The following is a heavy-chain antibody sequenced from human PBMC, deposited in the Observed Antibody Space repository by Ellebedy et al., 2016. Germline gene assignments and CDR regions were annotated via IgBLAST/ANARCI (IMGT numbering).Heavy chain of an antibody. CDR2: IYYSGST. CDR1: GGSISSSSYY. Sequence: SETLSLTXTVSGGSISSSSYYWGWIRQPPGKGLEWIGSIYYSGSTYYNPSLKSRVTISVDTSKNQFSLKLSSVTAADTAVYYCARDRRITMVRGVIHAFDIWGQGTMVTVSS. D-gene: IGHD3-10*01. J-gene: IGHJ3*02. V-gene: IGHV4-39*07. CDR3: ARDRRITMVRGVIHAFDI.